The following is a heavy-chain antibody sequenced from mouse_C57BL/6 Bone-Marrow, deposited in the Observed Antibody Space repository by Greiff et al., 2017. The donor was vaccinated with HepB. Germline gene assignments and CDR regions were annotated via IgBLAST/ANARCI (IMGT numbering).Heavy chain of an antibody. CDR1: GFTFSSYA. CDR3: ARDVTTVVANYAMDY. CDR2: ISDGGSYT. D-gene: IGHD1-1*01. V-gene: IGHV5-4*01. Sequence: EVMLVESGGGLVKPGGSLKLSCAASGFTFSSYAMSWVRQTPEKRLEWVATISDGGSYTYYPDNVKGRFTISRDNAKNNLYLQMSHLKSEDTAMYYCARDVTTVVANYAMDYWGQGTSVTVSS. J-gene: IGHJ4*01.